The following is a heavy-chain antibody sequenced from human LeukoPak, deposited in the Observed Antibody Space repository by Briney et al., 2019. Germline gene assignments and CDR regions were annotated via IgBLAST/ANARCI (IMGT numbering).Heavy chain of an antibody. V-gene: IGHV3-30*04. CDR2: ISYDGSNK. CDR1: GFTFRIYE. D-gene: IGHD1-26*01. J-gene: IGHJ4*02. CDR3: ARDRESGSLDY. Sequence: GGSLRLSCAASGFTFRIYEMNWVRQAPGKGLEWVAVISYDGSNKYYADSVKGRFTISRDNSKNTLYLQMNSLRAEDTAVYYCARDRESGSLDYWGQGTLVTVSS.